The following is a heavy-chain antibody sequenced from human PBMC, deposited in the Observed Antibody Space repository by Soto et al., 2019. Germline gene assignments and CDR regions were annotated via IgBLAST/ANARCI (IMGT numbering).Heavy chain of an antibody. Sequence: PSETLSLTCAVYGGSFSCYYWTWIRQPPGKGLEWIGEINHSGTINFNPSLKSRLTISLDTSKKHFSLKLSSVTDADTAAYAYAEGYWGQGIQVTVS. J-gene: IGHJ4*02. CDR1: GGSFSCYY. CDR3: AEGY. V-gene: IGHV4-34*01. CDR2: INHSGTI.